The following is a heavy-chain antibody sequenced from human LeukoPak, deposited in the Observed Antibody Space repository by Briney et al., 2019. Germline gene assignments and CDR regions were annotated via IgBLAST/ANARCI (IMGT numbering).Heavy chain of an antibody. CDR3: ARDSSPGYCSGGSCYDAFDI. D-gene: IGHD2-15*01. J-gene: IGHJ3*02. V-gene: IGHV4-4*07. Sequence: SETLSLTCTVSGGSISSYYWSCIRQPAGKGLEGIGRIYSSGSTNYNPSLKSRVTMSVDTSKNQFSLRLSSVTAADTAVYYCARDSSPGYCSGGSCYDAFDIWGQGTMVTVSS. CDR1: GGSISSYY. CDR2: IYSSGST.